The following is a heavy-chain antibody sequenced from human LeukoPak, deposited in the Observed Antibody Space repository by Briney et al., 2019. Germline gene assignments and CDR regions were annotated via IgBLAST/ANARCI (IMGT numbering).Heavy chain of an antibody. J-gene: IGHJ4*02. CDR2: IGGPAET. CDR3: AKDWTSHNGVYDCLDF. Sequence: GGSLRLSCAASGFSFDVHAMTWVRQAPGKGPEWVATIGGPAETFYADSVRGRFTISRDNSRYTLYLQMNRLRAEDSALYYCAKDWTSHNGVYDCLDFWGQGAQVTVSS. D-gene: IGHD3-16*01. CDR1: GFSFDVHA. V-gene: IGHV3-23*01.